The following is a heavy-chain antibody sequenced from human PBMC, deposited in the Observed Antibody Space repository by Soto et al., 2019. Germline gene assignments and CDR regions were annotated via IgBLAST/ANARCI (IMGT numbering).Heavy chain of an antibody. CDR2: VWKDGSNR. CDR1: GITFSDYG. J-gene: IGHJ4*02. Sequence: RRSCAASGITFSDYGMHWVRQSPGKGLEWVAGVWKDGSNRYYVDSVKGRFTISRDNSKNTLYLQMNSLRDEDTAVYYCAKVPRGSNFGYYNFWGQGTLVTVSS. CDR3: AKVPRGSNFGYYNF. D-gene: IGHD5-18*01. V-gene: IGHV3-30*18.